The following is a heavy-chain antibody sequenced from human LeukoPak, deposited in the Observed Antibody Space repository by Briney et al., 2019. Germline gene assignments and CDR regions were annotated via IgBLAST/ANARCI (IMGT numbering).Heavy chain of an antibody. Sequence: GGSLRLSCVASGFTFSSNVMMWVRQAPGKGLEWVSSIPASGGSTYYADSVKGRFTISRDNAKNSLYLQMNSLRAEDTALYYCAKGGYGSGSPYGMDVWGQGTTVTVSS. CDR3: AKGGYGSGSPYGMDV. D-gene: IGHD3-10*01. J-gene: IGHJ6*02. V-gene: IGHV3-23*01. CDR2: IPASGGST. CDR1: GFTFSSNV.